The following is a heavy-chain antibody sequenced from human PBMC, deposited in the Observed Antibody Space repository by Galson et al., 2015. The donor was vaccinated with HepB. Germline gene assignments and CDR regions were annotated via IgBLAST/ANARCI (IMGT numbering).Heavy chain of an antibody. J-gene: IGHJ6*02. V-gene: IGHV1-2*02. D-gene: IGHD3-3*01. Sequence: SVTVSCKASGYSFTGYYMHWVRQAPGQGLEWMGWINPNSGGTNYAQKFQGRVTMTRDTSISTAYMELSSLRSDDTAVYYCTTRGWSGSLYGVDVWGQGTTVTVSS. CDR1: GYSFTGYY. CDR3: TTRGWSGSLYGVDV. CDR2: INPNSGGT.